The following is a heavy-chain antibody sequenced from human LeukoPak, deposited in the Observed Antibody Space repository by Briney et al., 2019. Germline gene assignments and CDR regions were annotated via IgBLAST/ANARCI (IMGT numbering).Heavy chain of an antibody. J-gene: IGHJ4*02. CDR2: ISGSGGST. CDR3: AKAVGVGSVSPFDH. CDR1: GFTFSSYA. Sequence: AGGSLRLSCAVSGFTFSSYAMSWVRQAPGKGLEWVSAISGSGGSTYYADSVKGRFTISRDNSKNTLYLQMNSLRAEDTAVYYCAKAVGVGSVSPFDHWGQGTLVTVSS. D-gene: IGHD1-26*01. V-gene: IGHV3-23*01.